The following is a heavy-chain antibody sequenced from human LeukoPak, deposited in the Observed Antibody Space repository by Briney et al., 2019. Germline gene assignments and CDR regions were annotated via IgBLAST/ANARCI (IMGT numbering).Heavy chain of an antibody. CDR3: GRDALVGYFSYYYMDV. D-gene: IGHD2-15*01. CDR1: GGSISSYY. V-gene: IGHV4-59*01. CDR2: IYTSGST. J-gene: IGHJ6*03. Sequence: SETLSLTCTVSGGSISSYYWSWIRQPPGKGLEWIGYIYTSGSTNYNPSLKSRVTISVDTSKNQFSLKLSSVTAADTAVYYCGRDALVGYFSYYYMDVWGKGTTVTVSS.